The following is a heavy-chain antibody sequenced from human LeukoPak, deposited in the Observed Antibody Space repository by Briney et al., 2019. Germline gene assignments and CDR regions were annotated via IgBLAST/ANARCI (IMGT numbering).Heavy chain of an antibody. CDR2: ISGSGGGT. V-gene: IGHV3-23*01. D-gene: IGHD6-6*01. CDR1: GFTFSSYD. CDR3: ARAAREHAFDI. Sequence: GGSLRLSCAASGFTFSSYDLTWVRQAPGKGLEWVSAISGSGGGTYYADSVKGRFTISRDNSKNTLYLQMNSLRAEDTAVYYCARAAREHAFDIWGQGTMVTVSS. J-gene: IGHJ3*02.